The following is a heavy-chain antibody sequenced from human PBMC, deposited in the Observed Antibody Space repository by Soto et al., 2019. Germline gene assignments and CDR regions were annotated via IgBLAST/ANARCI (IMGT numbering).Heavy chain of an antibody. Sequence: QVQLVESGGGVVQPGRSLRLSCAASGFTFSSYAMHWVRQAPGKGLEWVAVISYDGSNKYYADSVKGRFTISRDNSKNTLYLQRNSLRAEDTAVYYCARNYGSGSYPYYYDGMDVWGQGTTVTVSS. CDR1: GFTFSSYA. J-gene: IGHJ6*02. CDR3: ARNYGSGSYPYYYDGMDV. V-gene: IGHV3-30-3*01. D-gene: IGHD3-10*01. CDR2: ISYDGSNK.